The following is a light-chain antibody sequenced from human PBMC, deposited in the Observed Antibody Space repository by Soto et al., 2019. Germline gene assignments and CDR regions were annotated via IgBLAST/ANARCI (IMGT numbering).Light chain of an antibody. Sequence: VLTQPPSASGAPGQRVTISCSGSSSNIGSGTVNWYQQLPGTAPKLPIYNNNQWASGVPDRFSGSKSGTSASLAISGLQSEDEGDYYCAAWDDSLNGLYVFGTGTKVTVL. CDR3: AAWDDSLNGLYV. V-gene: IGLV1-44*01. CDR1: SSNIGSGT. CDR2: NNN. J-gene: IGLJ1*01.